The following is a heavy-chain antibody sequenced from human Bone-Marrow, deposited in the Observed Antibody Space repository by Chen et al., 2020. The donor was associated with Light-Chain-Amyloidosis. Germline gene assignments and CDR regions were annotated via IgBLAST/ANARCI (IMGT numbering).Heavy chain of an antibody. CDR1: GYTFPNYW. Sequence: EVQLEQSGPEVKKPGESLKTSCKGSGYTFPNYWNGWVRQMPGKGLEWMGVIYPDDSDARYSPSFEGQVTISADKSITTAYLQWRSLKASDTAMYYCARRRDGYNIDYWGQGTLVTVSS. J-gene: IGHJ4*02. CDR3: ARRRDGYNIDY. D-gene: IGHD5-12*01. CDR2: IYPDDSDA. V-gene: IGHV5-51*01.